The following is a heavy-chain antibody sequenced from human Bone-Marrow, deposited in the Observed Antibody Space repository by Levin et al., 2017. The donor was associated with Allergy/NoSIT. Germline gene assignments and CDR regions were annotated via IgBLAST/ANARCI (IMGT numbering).Heavy chain of an antibody. CDR1: GGSVSSTSYY. Sequence: SETLSLTCTVSGGSVSSTSYYWSWIRQSPEKGLEWIGYIYYSGNTNYNPSLRSRVTMSIDTSKNQFSLRMNSVTAADTAVYYCAREGHCSGGSCYLDYWGQGSLVTVSS. D-gene: IGHD2-15*01. CDR2: IYYSGNT. CDR3: AREGHCSGGSCYLDY. J-gene: IGHJ4*02. V-gene: IGHV4-61*01.